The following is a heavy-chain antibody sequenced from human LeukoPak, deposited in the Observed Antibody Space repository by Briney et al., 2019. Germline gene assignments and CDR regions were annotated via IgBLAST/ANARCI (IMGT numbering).Heavy chain of an antibody. V-gene: IGHV1-69*06. J-gene: IGHJ6*04. D-gene: IGHD5-12*01. CDR1: GGTFSSYA. CDR3: ARLSTVVATINVDYYYGMDV. CDR2: IIPIFGTA. Sequence: SVKVSCKASGGTFSSYAISWVRQAPGQGLEWMGGIIPIFGTANYAQKFQGRVTITADKSTSTAYMELSSLRSEDTAVYYGARLSTVVATINVDYYYGMDVWGKGTTATVSS.